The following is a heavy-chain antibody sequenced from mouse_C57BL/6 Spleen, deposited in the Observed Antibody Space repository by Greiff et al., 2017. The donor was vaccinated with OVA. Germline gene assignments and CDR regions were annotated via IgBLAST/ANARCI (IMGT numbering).Heavy chain of an antibody. J-gene: IGHJ1*03. CDR1: GYTFTDYN. CDR3: ARCGDYDGYWYFDV. Sequence: DVKLQESGPELVKPGASVKIPCKASGYTFTDYNMDWVKQSHGKSLEWIGDINPNNGGTIYNQKFKGKATLTVDKSSSTAYMELRSLTSEDTAVYYGARCGDYDGYWYFDVWGTGTTVTVSS. D-gene: IGHD2-3*01. CDR2: INPNNGGT. V-gene: IGHV1-18*01.